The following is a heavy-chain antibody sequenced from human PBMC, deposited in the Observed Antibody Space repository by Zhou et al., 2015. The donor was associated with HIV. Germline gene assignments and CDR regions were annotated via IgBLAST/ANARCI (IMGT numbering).Heavy chain of an antibody. J-gene: IGHJ6*03. Sequence: QVQLVQSGAEVKKPGSSVKVSCKASGGTFSSYAISWVRQAPGQGLEWMGGIIPIFGTANYAQKFQGRVTITADESTSTAYMELSSLRSEDTAVYYCARGPSSSSPFWYYYYYMDVWGKGTTVTVSS. CDR1: GGTFSSYA. CDR3: ARGPSSSSPFWYYYYYMDV. V-gene: IGHV1-69*12. CDR2: IIPIFGTA. D-gene: IGHD6-6*01.